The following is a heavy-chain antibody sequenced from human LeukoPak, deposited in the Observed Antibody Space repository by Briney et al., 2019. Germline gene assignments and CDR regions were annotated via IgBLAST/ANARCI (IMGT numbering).Heavy chain of an antibody. CDR3: ARRYCSGSSCYLDY. Sequence: GGSLILSCAASGVTFSSYAMHWVRQAPGKGLEYVSAISSNGGSTYYASSVKGRFTISRDNSKNTLYLQMGSLGAEDMAVYYCARRYCSGSSCYLDYWGQGTLVTVSS. CDR1: GVTFSSYA. CDR2: ISSNGGST. J-gene: IGHJ4*02. D-gene: IGHD2-15*01. V-gene: IGHV3-64*01.